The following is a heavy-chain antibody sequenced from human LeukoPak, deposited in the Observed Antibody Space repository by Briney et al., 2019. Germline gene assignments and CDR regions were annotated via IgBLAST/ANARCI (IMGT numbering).Heavy chain of an antibody. D-gene: IGHD1-26*01. J-gene: IGHJ4*02. Sequence: GGSLRLSCAASGFTFSSYAMHCVRQAPGKGLEWVAVISYDGSNKYYADSVKGRFTISRDNSKNTLYLQMNSLRAEDTAVYYCARGSIVGAYFDYWGQGTLVTVSS. CDR2: ISYDGSNK. CDR3: ARGSIVGAYFDY. CDR1: GFTFSSYA. V-gene: IGHV3-30-3*01.